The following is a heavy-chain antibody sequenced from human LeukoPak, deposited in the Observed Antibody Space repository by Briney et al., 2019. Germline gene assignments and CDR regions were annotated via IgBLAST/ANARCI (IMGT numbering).Heavy chain of an antibody. Sequence: SGPALVKPTQTLTLTCTFSGFSLSTSGMCVSWIRQPPGKALEWLARIDWDDDKYYSTSLKTRLTISKDTSKNQVVLTMTNMGPVDTATYYCARTTYYYDSSGRPYYFDYWGQGTLVTVSS. CDR2: IDWDDDK. D-gene: IGHD3-22*01. CDR3: ARTTYYYDSSGRPYYFDY. J-gene: IGHJ4*02. CDR1: GFSLSTSGMC. V-gene: IGHV2-70*11.